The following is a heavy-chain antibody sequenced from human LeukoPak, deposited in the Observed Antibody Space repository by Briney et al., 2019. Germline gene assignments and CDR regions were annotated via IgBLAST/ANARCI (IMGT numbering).Heavy chain of an antibody. Sequence: PSETLSLTCTVSGYSISSGYYWGWIRQPPGKGLEWIGYIYHGGNTYYNPSLKSRVTISLDRSKNQFSLRLTSVTAADAAVYYCASYCSTTSCPFDYWGQGTLVTVSS. D-gene: IGHD2-2*01. CDR3: ASYCSTTSCPFDY. CDR2: IYHGGNT. CDR1: GYSISSGYY. V-gene: IGHV4-38-2*02. J-gene: IGHJ4*02.